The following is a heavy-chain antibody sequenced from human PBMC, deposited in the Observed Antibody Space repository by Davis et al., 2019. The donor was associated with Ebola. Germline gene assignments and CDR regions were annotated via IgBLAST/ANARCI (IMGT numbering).Heavy chain of an antibody. D-gene: IGHD4-17*01. CDR3: ARGGTVTTLRSNWFDP. J-gene: IGHJ5*02. Sequence: ASVKVSCKASGYTFTGHYMHWVRQAPGQGLEWMGWINPNSGGTNYAQKFQGRVTMTRDTSISTAYMELSRLRSDDTAVYYCARGGTVTTLRSNWFDPWGQGTLVTVSS. CDR1: GYTFTGHY. V-gene: IGHV1-2*02. CDR2: INPNSGGT.